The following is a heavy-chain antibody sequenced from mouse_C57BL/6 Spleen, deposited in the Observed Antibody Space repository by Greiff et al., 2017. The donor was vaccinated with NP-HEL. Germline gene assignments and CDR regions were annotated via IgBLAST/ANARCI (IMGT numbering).Heavy chain of an antibody. J-gene: IGHJ4*01. V-gene: IGHV1-50*01. CDR3: ARYENAMDY. D-gene: IGHD2-12*01. Sequence: QVQLQQPGAELVKPGASVKLSCKASGYTFTSYWMQWVKQRPGQGLEWIGEIDPSDSYTNYNQKFKGKATLTVDTSSSTAYMHLSSLTSEDSAVYYCARYENAMDYWGQGTSVTVSS. CDR2: IDPSDSYT. CDR1: GYTFTSYW.